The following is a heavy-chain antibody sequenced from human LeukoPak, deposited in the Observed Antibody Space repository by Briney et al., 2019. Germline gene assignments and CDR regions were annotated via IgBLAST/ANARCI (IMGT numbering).Heavy chain of an antibody. CDR3: AKEATYSTNY. Sequence: GESLRLSCAASGFIFGNYDMSWVRQAPGKGLEWVSTISDSGGTTYYADSVKGRFTISRDNSKNTLCLQMNSLRAEDTAVYYCAKEATYSTNYWGQGTLVTVS. CDR1: GFIFGNYD. CDR2: ISDSGGTT. D-gene: IGHD2-2*01. V-gene: IGHV3-23*01. J-gene: IGHJ4*02.